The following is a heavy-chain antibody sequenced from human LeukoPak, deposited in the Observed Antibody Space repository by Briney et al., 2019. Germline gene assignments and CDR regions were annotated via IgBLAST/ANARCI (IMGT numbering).Heavy chain of an antibody. Sequence: ASVNVSSKASGYTFTRYSMHWVRQAPGQGLEWMGWINPNSGGTNYAQNFQGRVTMTRDTSISAAYMELSRLRSDDTAVYYCARAAAYCSSTSCYDYWGQGTLVTVSS. D-gene: IGHD2-2*01. CDR1: GYTFTRYS. J-gene: IGHJ4*02. CDR2: INPNSGGT. CDR3: ARAAAYCSSTSCYDY. V-gene: IGHV1-2*02.